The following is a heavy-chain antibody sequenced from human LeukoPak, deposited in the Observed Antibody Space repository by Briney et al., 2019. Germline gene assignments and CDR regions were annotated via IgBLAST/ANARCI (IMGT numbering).Heavy chain of an antibody. Sequence: PSETLSLTCAVYGGSFSGYYWSWIRQPPGKGLEWIGEINHSGSTNYNPSLKSRVTISVDTSKNQFSLKLSSVTAADTAVYYCARGCPYGSGGRQKPRYYYYYGMDVWGQGTTVTVSS. CDR3: ARGCPYGSGGRQKPRYYYYYGMDV. J-gene: IGHJ6*02. CDR1: GGSFSGYY. CDR2: INHSGST. D-gene: IGHD3-10*01. V-gene: IGHV4-34*01.